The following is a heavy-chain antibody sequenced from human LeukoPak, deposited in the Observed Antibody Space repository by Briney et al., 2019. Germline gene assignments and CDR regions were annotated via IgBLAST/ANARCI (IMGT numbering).Heavy chain of an antibody. V-gene: IGHV6-1*01. CDR3: ARTSSGASGRYYYNYMDV. J-gene: IGHJ6*03. CDR2: TYYRSKWYN. CDR1: GDSVSSNSAA. Sequence: SQTLSLTCAISGDSVSSNSAAWNWIRQSPSRGLEWLGRTYYRSKWYNDYAVSVKSRITINPDTSKNQFSLQLTSVTAADTAVYYCARTSSGASGRYYYNYMDVWGKGTTVTISS. D-gene: IGHD6-6*01.